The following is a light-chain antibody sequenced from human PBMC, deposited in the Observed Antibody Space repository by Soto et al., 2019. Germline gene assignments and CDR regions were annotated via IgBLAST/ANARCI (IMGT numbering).Light chain of an antibody. CDR2: AAS. V-gene: IGKV1-9*01. Sequence: DVQLTQSPSFLSASIGDRVTITCRASQGISTYLAWYQQKPGKAPKLLIYAASNLQSGTPSRFSDSGSGTEFTLTITSLKPEDFATYYCQQFNSYPPDTFGQGTKLEIK. CDR3: QQFNSYPPDT. J-gene: IGKJ2*01. CDR1: QGISTY.